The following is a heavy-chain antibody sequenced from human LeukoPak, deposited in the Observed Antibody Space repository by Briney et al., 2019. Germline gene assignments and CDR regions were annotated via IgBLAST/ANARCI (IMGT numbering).Heavy chain of an antibody. V-gene: IGHV3-30*03. J-gene: IGHJ3*02. Sequence: PGGSLRLSCAASGFTFSSYGMHWVRQAPGKGLEWVAVISYDGSNKYYTDSVKGRFTISRDNSKNTLYLQMSSLRAEDTAVYYCARDQGDYGVPDAFDIWGQGTMVTVSS. D-gene: IGHD4-17*01. CDR1: GFTFSSYG. CDR2: ISYDGSNK. CDR3: ARDQGDYGVPDAFDI.